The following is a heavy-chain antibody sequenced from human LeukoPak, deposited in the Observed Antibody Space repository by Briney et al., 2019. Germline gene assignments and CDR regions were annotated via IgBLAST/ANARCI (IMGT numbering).Heavy chain of an antibody. D-gene: IGHD6-19*01. J-gene: IGHJ3*02. Sequence: ASVKVSCKASGYTFTGYYMHWVRQAPGQGLEWMAWINPNSGGINYAQKFQGRVTMTRDTSISTAYMELSSLRSDDTAVYYCARRAVAGIFNAFDIWGQGTMVTVSS. CDR3: ARRAVAGIFNAFDI. V-gene: IGHV1-2*02. CDR2: INPNSGGI. CDR1: GYTFTGYY.